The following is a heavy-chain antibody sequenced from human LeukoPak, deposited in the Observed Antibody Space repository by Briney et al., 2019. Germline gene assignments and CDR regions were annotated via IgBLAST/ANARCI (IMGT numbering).Heavy chain of an antibody. V-gene: IGHV1-8*01. CDR3: ARASGRGARVRGVIIKYYFDY. J-gene: IGHJ4*02. CDR2: MNPNSGNT. Sequence: ASVKVSCKASRYTFTSYDINWVRQATGQGLEWMGWMNPNSGNTGYAQKFQGRVTMTRNTSISTAYMELSSLRSEDTAVYYCARASGRGARVRGVIIKYYFDYWGQGTLVTVSS. D-gene: IGHD3-10*01. CDR1: RYTFTSYD.